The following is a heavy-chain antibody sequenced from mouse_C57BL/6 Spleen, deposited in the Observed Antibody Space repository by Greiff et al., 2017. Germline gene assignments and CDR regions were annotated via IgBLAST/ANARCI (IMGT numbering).Heavy chain of an antibody. CDR1: GYAFTNYL. CDR2: INPGSGGT. CDR3: AREGSSGPAWFAY. Sequence: VQLQQSGAELVRPGTSVKVSCKASGYAFTNYLIEWVKQRPGQGLEWIGVINPGSGGTNYNEKFKGKATLTADKSSSTAYMQLSSLTSEDSAVYFCAREGSSGPAWFAYWGQGTLVTGSA. V-gene: IGHV1-54*01. D-gene: IGHD3-2*02. J-gene: IGHJ3*01.